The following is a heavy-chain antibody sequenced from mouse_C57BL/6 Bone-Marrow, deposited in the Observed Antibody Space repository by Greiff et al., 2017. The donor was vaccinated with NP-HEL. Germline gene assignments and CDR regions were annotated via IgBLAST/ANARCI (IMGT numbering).Heavy chain of an antibody. Sequence: EVQLVESGGGLVQPGGSLKLSCAASGFTFSDYGMAWVRQAPRKGPEWVAFISNLAYSIYYADTVTGRFTISRENAKNTLYLEMSSLRSEDTAMYYCARQGDPAWFAYWGQGTLVTVSA. D-gene: IGHD3-3*01. CDR3: ARQGDPAWFAY. CDR2: ISNLAYSI. V-gene: IGHV5-15*01. CDR1: GFTFSDYG. J-gene: IGHJ3*01.